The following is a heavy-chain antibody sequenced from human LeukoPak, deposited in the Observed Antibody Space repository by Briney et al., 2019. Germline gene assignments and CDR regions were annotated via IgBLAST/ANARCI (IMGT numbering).Heavy chain of an antibody. J-gene: IGHJ6*03. V-gene: IGHV1-8*01. CDR2: MNPNSGNT. CDR3: ARLYYDSSGYSIYYYYYMGV. D-gene: IGHD3-22*01. CDR1: GYTFTSYD. Sequence: ASVKVSCKASGYTFTSYDINWVRQATGQGLEWMGWMNPNSGNTGYAQKFQGRVTMTRNTSISTAYMELSSLRSEDTAVYYCARLYYDSSGYSIYYYYYMGVWGKGTTVTVSS.